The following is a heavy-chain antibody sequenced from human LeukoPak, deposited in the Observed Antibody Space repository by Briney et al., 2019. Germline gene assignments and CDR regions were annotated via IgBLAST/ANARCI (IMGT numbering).Heavy chain of an antibody. Sequence: GGSLRLSCAASGFTFSSYGMHWVRQAPGKGLEWVAVISYDGSNKYYADSVKGRFTISRDNSKNTLYLQMNSLRAEDTAVYYCAKAYYDSSGYTFDYWGQGTLVTVSS. CDR1: GFTFSSYG. CDR2: ISYDGSNK. V-gene: IGHV3-30*18. CDR3: AKAYYDSSGYTFDY. D-gene: IGHD3-22*01. J-gene: IGHJ4*02.